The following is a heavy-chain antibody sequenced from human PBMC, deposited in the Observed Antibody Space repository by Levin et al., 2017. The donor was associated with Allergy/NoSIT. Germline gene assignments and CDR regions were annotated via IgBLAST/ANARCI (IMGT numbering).Heavy chain of an antibody. V-gene: IGHV4-30-4*01. CDR1: GGSVSSADCQ. Sequence: LRLSCTVSGGSVSSADCQWTWIRQSPGKGLEWIGSIPHSGSTYYNLSLKSRISISVDASKNQFSLKLSSVTASDTAVYYCARDYYDSRGSYFRTFDYWGQGSLVTVSS. CDR2: IPHSGST. D-gene: IGHD3-22*01. CDR3: ARDYYDSRGSYFRTFDY. J-gene: IGHJ4*02.